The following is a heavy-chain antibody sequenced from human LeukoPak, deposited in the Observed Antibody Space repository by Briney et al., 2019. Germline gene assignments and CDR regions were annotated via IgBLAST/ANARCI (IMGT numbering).Heavy chain of an antibody. CDR3: ARDSLRRSLYYYCGMDV. V-gene: IGHV3-30*04. CDR1: GFTFSSYA. CDR2: ISYDGSNK. Sequence: GGSLRLSCAASGFTFSSYAMHWVRQAPGKGLEWVAVISYDGSNKYYADSVKGRFTISRDNSKNTLYLQMNSLRAEDTAVYYCARDSLRRSLYYYCGMDVWGKGTTVTVSS. J-gene: IGHJ6*04. D-gene: IGHD4-17*01.